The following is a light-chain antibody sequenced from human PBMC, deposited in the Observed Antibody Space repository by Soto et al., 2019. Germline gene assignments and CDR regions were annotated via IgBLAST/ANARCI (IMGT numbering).Light chain of an antibody. CDR2: WAS. Sequence: DIVMTQSPDSLAVSLGERATINCKSSQSILYRSNNKNYLAWYQQKPGQPPKLLIYWASTRESGVPDRFRGSGFGTDFTLTISSLQAEDVAVYFCQQYYSAPVTFGGGSKVEIK. J-gene: IGKJ4*01. V-gene: IGKV4-1*01. CDR1: QSILYRSNNKNY. CDR3: QQYYSAPVT.